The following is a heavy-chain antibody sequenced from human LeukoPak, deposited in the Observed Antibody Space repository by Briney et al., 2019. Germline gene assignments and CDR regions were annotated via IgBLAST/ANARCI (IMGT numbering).Heavy chain of an antibody. V-gene: IGHV4-39*01. CDR3: ARREAARRYYFDY. CDR1: GGSISSSSYY. J-gene: IGHJ4*02. Sequence: PSETLSLTCIVSGGSISSSSYYWGWIRQPPGKGLEWIGSIYYSGSTYYNPSLKSRVTISVDTSKNQFSLKLSSVTAADTAVYYCARREAARRYYFDYWGQGTLVTVSS. CDR2: IYYSGST. D-gene: IGHD6-6*01.